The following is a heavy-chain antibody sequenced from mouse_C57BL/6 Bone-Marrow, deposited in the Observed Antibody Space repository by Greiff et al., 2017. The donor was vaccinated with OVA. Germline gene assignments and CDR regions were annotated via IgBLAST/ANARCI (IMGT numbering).Heavy chain of an antibody. CDR2: IDPENGDT. Sequence: EVNVVESGAELVRPGASVKLSCTASGFNIKDDYMHWVKQRPEQGLEWIGWIDPENGDTEYASKFQGKATITADTSSNTACLQLSSLTSEDTAVYYCTSYGNFDYWGQGTTLTVSS. V-gene: IGHV14-4*01. D-gene: IGHD2-1*01. CDR1: GFNIKDDY. CDR3: TSYGNFDY. J-gene: IGHJ2*01.